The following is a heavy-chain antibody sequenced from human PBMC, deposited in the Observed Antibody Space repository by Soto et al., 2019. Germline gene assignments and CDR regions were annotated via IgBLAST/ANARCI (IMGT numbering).Heavy chain of an antibody. J-gene: IGHJ5*02. CDR1: GGTFSSYA. D-gene: IGHD3-22*01. CDR3: ADDSFGVTMNH. Sequence: SVKVSCKASGGTFSSYAISWVRQARGQRLEWIGWIVVGSGNTNYAQKFQERVTITRDMSTSAAYMELTSLRSEDTAVYYCADDSFGVTMNHWGQGTLVTVSS. V-gene: IGHV1-58*02. CDR2: IVVGSGNT.